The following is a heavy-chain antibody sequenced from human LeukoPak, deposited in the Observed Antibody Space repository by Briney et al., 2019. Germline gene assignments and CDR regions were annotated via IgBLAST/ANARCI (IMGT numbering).Heavy chain of an antibody. V-gene: IGHV1-18*01. CDR2: ISAYNGNT. CDR3: ARGKYSSDWNIYYYYYYYMDV. D-gene: IGHD6-19*01. CDR1: GYTFTNYG. J-gene: IGHJ6*03. Sequence: ASVKVSCKASGYTFTNYGISWVRQAPGQGLEWMGWISAYNGNTNYAQKFQGRVTMTTDTSTSTAYMELRSLRSDDTAVYYCARGKYSSDWNIYYYYYYYMDVWGKGTTVTVSS.